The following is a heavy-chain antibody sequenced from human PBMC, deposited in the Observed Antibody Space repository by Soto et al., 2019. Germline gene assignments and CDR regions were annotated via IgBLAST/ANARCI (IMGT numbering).Heavy chain of an antibody. CDR2: ISNDGSKK. CDR1: GFTFSSYG. D-gene: IGHD5-18*01. J-gene: IGHJ6*02. Sequence: QVQLVESGGGVVQPGRSLRLSCAASGFTFSSYGMHWVRQAPGKGLEWVAVISNDGSKKYYADSVKGRFTISRDNSKNTLYMQMNSLRAEDTAVYYCAKDSGTAMVTYYYYYGMDVWGQGTTVTVSS. CDR3: AKDSGTAMVTYYYYYGMDV. V-gene: IGHV3-30*18.